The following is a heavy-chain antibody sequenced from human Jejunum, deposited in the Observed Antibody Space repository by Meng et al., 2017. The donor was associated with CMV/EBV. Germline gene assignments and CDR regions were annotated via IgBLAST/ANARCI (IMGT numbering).Heavy chain of an antibody. D-gene: IGHD1-14*01. CDR3: ASHTHYAGNPPGTHNC. CDR1: SLSNYE. Sequence: SLSNYEMNWVRQAPGKGLEWVAYISSSGATTYYADAVRGRLAVSRDNSKKSLYLEINSLRAEDSAVYYCASHTHYAGNPPGTHNCWGQGTLVTVSS. J-gene: IGHJ4*02. CDR2: ISSSGATT. V-gene: IGHV3-48*03.